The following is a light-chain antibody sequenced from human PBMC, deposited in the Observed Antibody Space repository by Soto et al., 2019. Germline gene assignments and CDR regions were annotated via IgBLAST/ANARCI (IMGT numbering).Light chain of an antibody. V-gene: IGKV3-11*01. CDR1: PSVDSY. J-gene: IGKJ3*01. CDR3: QQRSNWPPFT. Sequence: EIVLTQSPATLSLSPGERATLSCRASPSVDSYLAWYQQKPGQAPRLLIYDVSNRAPGIPARFSGSGSGTDFTLTISSLXPEDFAFYYCQQRSNWPPFTFGPGTKVDIK. CDR2: DVS.